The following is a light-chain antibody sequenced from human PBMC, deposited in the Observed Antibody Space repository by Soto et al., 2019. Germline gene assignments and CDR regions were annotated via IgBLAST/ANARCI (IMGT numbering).Light chain of an antibody. Sequence: QSVLTQPPSVSGAPGQRVTISCSGSSSNIGNKPVNWYQQLPGKAPKLLIYYDDLLPSGVSDRFSGSKSGTSASLAISWLQSDDEADYYCATWDDSLNKEVFGGGTKVTAL. CDR2: YDD. J-gene: IGLJ2*01. V-gene: IGLV1-36*01. CDR3: ATWDDSLNKEV. CDR1: SSNIGNKP.